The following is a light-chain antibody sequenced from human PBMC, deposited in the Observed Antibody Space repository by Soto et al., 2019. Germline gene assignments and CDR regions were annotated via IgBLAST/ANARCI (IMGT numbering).Light chain of an antibody. J-gene: IGKJ5*01. V-gene: IGKV3-11*01. CDR1: QSVSSY. CDR2: DAS. CDR3: QHRSIWPVS. Sequence: EIVLTQAPATLAFSPWERATLSCRASQSVSSYLAWYQQKPGLAPRLLIYDASNRGTGIPARFSGSGSGTDFTLTISSLEPEDFAVYYCQHRSIWPVSFGQGTRLEIK.